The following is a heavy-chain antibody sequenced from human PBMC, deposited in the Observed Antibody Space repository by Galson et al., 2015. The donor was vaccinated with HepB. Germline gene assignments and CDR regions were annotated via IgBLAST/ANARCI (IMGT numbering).Heavy chain of an antibody. Sequence: SLRLSCAASGFPFSRYSMNWVRQAPGKGLEWVSYITIGSNAIYYADSVKGRFTISRDNAKNSLYLQMNNLRAEDTAVYYCARDGYYDSSGPAHVDCWGQGTLVTVSS. D-gene: IGHD3-22*01. V-gene: IGHV3-48*04. CDR2: ITIGSNAI. CDR1: GFPFSRYS. J-gene: IGHJ4*02. CDR3: ARDGYYDSSGPAHVDC.